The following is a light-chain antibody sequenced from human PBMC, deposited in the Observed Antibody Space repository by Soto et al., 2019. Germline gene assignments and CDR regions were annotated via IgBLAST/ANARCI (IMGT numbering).Light chain of an antibody. CDR3: QQRSNWPLTWT. Sequence: EIVVTHSPATLSVSPGEGATLSCRSSQGIGDTLAWYQHKPGQTPRLLIYDTSTRATGVPTRFSGSRSGADFTLTISSLEPEDFAVYYCQQRSNWPLTWTFGQGTKVDIK. CDR1: QGIGDT. CDR2: DTS. V-gene: IGKV3D-11*01. J-gene: IGKJ1*01.